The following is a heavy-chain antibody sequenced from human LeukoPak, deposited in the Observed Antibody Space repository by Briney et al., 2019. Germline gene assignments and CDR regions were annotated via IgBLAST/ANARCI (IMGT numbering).Heavy chain of an antibody. J-gene: IGHJ4*02. CDR3: AISASAERCKAHENDY. CDR1: GGTFSSYA. D-gene: IGHD2/OR15-2a*01. CDR2: IIPIFGTA. V-gene: IGHV1-69*05. Sequence: SVKVSCKASGGTFSSYAISWVRQAPGQGLEWMGGIIPIFGTANYAQKFQGRVTITTDESTSTAYMELSSLRSEDTAVYYCAISASAERCKAHENDYWGQGTLVTVSS.